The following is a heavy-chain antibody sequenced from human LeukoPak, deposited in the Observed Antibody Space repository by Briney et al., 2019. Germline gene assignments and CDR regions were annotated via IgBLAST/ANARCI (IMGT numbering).Heavy chain of an antibody. CDR2: IYYSGST. CDR3: ASWGDSGYDSFDY. V-gene: IGHV4-59*01. Sequence: PSETLSLTCTVSGGSISSYDWSWIRQPPGKGLEWIGYIYYSGSTNYNPSLKSRVTTSVDASNIQFSLKLSSVTGADTAVYYCASWGDSGYDSFDYWGQGTLVTVSS. D-gene: IGHD5-12*01. J-gene: IGHJ4*02. CDR1: GGSISSYD.